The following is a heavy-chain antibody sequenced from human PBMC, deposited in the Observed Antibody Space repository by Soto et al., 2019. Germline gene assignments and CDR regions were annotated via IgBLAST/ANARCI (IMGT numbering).Heavy chain of an antibody. J-gene: IGHJ4*02. CDR1: GGTFSSYT. Sequence: QVQLVQSGAEVKKPGSSVKVSCKASGGTFSSYTISWVRQAPGQGLEWMGRIIPILGIANYAQKFQGRVTITADKSTSTAYMELSSLRSEDTAVYYCARRPPRYCSGGSCYSSDYWGQGTLVTVSS. CDR3: ARRPPRYCSGGSCYSSDY. CDR2: IIPILGIA. V-gene: IGHV1-69*02. D-gene: IGHD2-15*01.